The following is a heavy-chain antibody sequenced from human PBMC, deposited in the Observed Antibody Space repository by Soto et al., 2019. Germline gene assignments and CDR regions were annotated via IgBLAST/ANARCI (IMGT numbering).Heavy chain of an antibody. J-gene: IGHJ3*01. CDR3: ARGSEWVVRPAAFDY. D-gene: IGHD6-19*01. CDR2: ISYDGSNK. Sequence: QVQLVESGGGVVQPGRSLRLSCAASGFTFSSYAMHWVRQAPGKGLEWVAVISYDGSNKYYADSVKGRFTISRDNSKKPVLLQMNRLRGEGTAVYYCARGSEWVVRPAAFDYWGPRKMVTVS. CDR1: GFTFSSYA. V-gene: IGHV3-30-3*01.